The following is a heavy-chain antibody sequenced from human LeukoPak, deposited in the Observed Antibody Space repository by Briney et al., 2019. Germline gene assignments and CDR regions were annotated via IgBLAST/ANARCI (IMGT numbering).Heavy chain of an antibody. D-gene: IGHD5-12*01. Sequence: PGGSLRLSCAASGFTFSSYEMNWVRQAPGKGLEWVSYISSSGSTIYYADSVKGRFTISRDNAKNSLYLQMNSLRAEDTAVYYCARDLGYSGYEGIGHWGQGTLATVSS. CDR2: ISSSGSTI. J-gene: IGHJ4*02. CDR3: ARDLGYSGYEGIGH. V-gene: IGHV3-48*03. CDR1: GFTFSSYE.